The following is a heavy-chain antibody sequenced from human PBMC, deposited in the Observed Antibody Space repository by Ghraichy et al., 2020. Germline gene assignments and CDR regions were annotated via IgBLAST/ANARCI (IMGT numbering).Heavy chain of an antibody. CDR1: GFTFSSYW. J-gene: IGHJ6*02. Sequence: GGSLRLSCAASGFTFSSYWMSWVRQAPGKGLEWVANIKQDGSEKYYVDSVKGRFTISRDNAKNSLYLQMNSLRAEDTAVYYCARVDCSSTSCYRLYYYYGMDVWGQGTTVTVSS. CDR2: IKQDGSEK. V-gene: IGHV3-7*03. D-gene: IGHD2-2*01. CDR3: ARVDCSSTSCYRLYYYYGMDV.